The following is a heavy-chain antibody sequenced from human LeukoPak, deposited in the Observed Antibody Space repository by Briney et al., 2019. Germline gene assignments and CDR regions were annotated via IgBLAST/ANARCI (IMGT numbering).Heavy chain of an antibody. V-gene: IGHV3-7*01. Sequence: GGSLRLSCTVSGFRLSEYWMSWARQVPGKGLEWVGNINEHGTEKFYVGSVTGRFSISRDNTKNTVFLQMNSLRLDDTAIYFCARNPDAGTADYWGEGTLVTVSS. CDR3: ARNPDAGTADY. CDR2: INEHGTEK. J-gene: IGHJ4*02. D-gene: IGHD1-14*01. CDR1: GFRLSEYW.